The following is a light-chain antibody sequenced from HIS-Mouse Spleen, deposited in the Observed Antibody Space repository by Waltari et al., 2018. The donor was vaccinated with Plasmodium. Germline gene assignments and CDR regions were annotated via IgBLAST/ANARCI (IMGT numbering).Light chain of an antibody. CDR1: QSISSY. V-gene: IGKV1-39*01. Sequence: DIQMTQSPSSLSASVGDRVTITCRASQSISSYLNWYQQKPGKAPKLLISAASSLQSGVPSRFSGSGSGTEFTLSISSLQPEDFATYYCQQSYSTWTFGQGTKVEIK. CDR2: AAS. CDR3: QQSYSTWT. J-gene: IGKJ1*01.